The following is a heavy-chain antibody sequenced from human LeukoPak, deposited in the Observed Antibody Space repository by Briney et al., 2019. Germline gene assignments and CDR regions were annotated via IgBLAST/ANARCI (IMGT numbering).Heavy chain of an antibody. Sequence: GGSLRLSCAASGFSFSYYWMHWVRQGSGKGPVWVSRIIGDGTRTDYADSVKGRFTISRDNAKSTLYLQMNSLTVEDTAVYYCARDGVSIDYWGQGTLVTVSS. J-gene: IGHJ4*02. CDR3: ARDGVSIDY. D-gene: IGHD3-16*01. CDR2: IIGDGTRT. CDR1: GFSFSYYW. V-gene: IGHV3-74*01.